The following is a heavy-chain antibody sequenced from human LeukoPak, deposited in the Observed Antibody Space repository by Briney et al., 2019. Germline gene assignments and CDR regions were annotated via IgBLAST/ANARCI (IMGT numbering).Heavy chain of an antibody. CDR3: AKDTAPYYDFWSGT. J-gene: IGHJ5*02. CDR1: GFTFSSYG. Sequence: GGSLRLSCAASGFTFSSYGMHWVRQTPGKGLEWVAFIRYDGSNKYYADSVKGRFTISRDNSKNTLYLQMNSLRAEDTAVYYCAKDTAPYYDFWSGTWGQGTLVTVSS. CDR2: IRYDGSNK. V-gene: IGHV3-30*02. D-gene: IGHD3-3*01.